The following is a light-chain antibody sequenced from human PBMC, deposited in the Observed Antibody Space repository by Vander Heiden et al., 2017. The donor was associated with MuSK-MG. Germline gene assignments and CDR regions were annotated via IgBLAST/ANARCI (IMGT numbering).Light chain of an antibody. J-gene: IGKJ1*01. Sequence: MTQSPSTLSASVGDRVTITCRTSLSISNFLAWYQQKPGKPPKPLIYQASSLESGVPSRFSGSGSGTEFTLTISNLQPDDFATYYCQQDTNYETFGQGTKVEVK. CDR3: QQDTNYET. CDR1: LSISNF. V-gene: IGKV1-5*03. CDR2: QAS.